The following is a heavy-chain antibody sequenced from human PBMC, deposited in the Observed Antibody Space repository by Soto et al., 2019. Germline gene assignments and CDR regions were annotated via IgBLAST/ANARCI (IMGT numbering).Heavy chain of an antibody. CDR1: GFSIQTSYF. D-gene: IGHD2-21*02. CDR2: ISLSGRA. CDR3: ARDQGVVVTADNWFDP. V-gene: IGHV4-38-2*02. Sequence: PSETLSLTCGVSGFSIQTSYFWGWIRQPPGKGLEWIGLISLSGRAISHPSFASRATISLDASKNQFSLKLNSATATDMAVYFCARDQGVVVTADNWFDPWGQGILVTVSS. J-gene: IGHJ5*02.